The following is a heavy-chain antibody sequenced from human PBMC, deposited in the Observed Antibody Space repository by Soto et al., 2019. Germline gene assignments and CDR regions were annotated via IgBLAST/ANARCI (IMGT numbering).Heavy chain of an antibody. D-gene: IGHD6-6*01. Sequence: QVQLQQWGAGLLKPSETLSLTCAVYGGSFSGYYWSWIRQPPGKGLEWIGEINHSGSTNYNPSLKSRVTISVDTSKNQFSLNLSSVTAADTAVYYCERGFVIAARFDYWGQGTMVTVSS. J-gene: IGHJ4*02. CDR3: ERGFVIAARFDY. CDR2: INHSGST. V-gene: IGHV4-34*01. CDR1: GGSFSGYY.